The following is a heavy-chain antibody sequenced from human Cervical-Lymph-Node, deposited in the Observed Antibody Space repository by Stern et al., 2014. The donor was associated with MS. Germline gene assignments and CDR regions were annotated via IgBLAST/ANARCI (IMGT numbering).Heavy chain of an antibody. CDR2: ISYDGSDT. Sequence: QVQLVQSGGGVVQPGRSLGLSCAASGFNFSYHAMHWVRQAPGKGLEWVAVISYDGSDTYYAGPVKGRFTLSRDNSKNTLYLQMNSLRAEDTAVYYCARGGAVTSSEYYFDYWGQGTLVTVSS. V-gene: IGHV3-30*01. CDR1: GFNFSYHA. CDR3: ARGGAVTSSEYYFDY. J-gene: IGHJ4*02. D-gene: IGHD4-17*01.